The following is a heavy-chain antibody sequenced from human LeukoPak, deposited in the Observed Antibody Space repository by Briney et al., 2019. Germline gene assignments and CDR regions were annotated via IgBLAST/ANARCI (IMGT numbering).Heavy chain of an antibody. D-gene: IGHD1-14*01. J-gene: IGHJ3*02. Sequence: SETLSLTCTVSGGSISSYYWSWIREPPGKGLEWIGYSYYSGSTNYNPSLKSRVTISVDTSKNQFSLKLSSVTAADTAVYYCARRSGPEGGAFDIWGQGTMVTVSS. CDR1: GGSISSYY. CDR3: ARRSGPEGGAFDI. CDR2: SYYSGST. V-gene: IGHV4-59*08.